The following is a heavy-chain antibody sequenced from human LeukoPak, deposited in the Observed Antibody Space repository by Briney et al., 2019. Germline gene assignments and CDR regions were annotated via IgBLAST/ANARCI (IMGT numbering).Heavy chain of an antibody. CDR3: ARANPEYCSSTSCYKGVYYFDY. J-gene: IGHJ4*02. Sequence: SQTLSLTCTVSGGSISSGDYYWSWLRQPPGKGLEWIGYIYYSGSTYYNPSLKSRVTISVDTSKNQFSLKLSSVTAADTAVYYCARANPEYCSSTSCYKGVYYFDYWGQGTLVTVSS. CDR2: IYYSGST. CDR1: GGSISSGDYY. V-gene: IGHV4-30-4*01. D-gene: IGHD2-2*02.